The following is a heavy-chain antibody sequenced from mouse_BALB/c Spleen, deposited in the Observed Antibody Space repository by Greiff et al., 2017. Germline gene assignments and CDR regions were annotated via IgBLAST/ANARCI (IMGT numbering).Heavy chain of an antibody. Sequence: DVHLVESGGGLVKPGGSLKLSCAASGFTFSSYAMSWVRQSPEKRLEWVAEISSGGSYTYYPDTVTGRFTISRDNAKNTLYLEMSSLRSEDTAMYYCARKGSLTGYYAMDYWGQGTSVTVSS. CDR3: ARKGSLTGYYAMDY. D-gene: IGHD4-1*01. V-gene: IGHV5-9-4*01. CDR1: GFTFSSYA. CDR2: ISSGGSYT. J-gene: IGHJ4*01.